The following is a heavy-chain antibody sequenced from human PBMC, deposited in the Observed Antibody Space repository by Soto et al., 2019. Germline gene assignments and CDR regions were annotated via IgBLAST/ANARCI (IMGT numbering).Heavy chain of an antibody. D-gene: IGHD3-22*01. CDR2: ISYSGNT. J-gene: IGHJ6*03. V-gene: IGHV4-59*01. Sequence: SETLSLTCTVSGGSISSYYWNWIRQPPGKGLERIGYISYSGNTNYNPSHKSRVPITLDTSKNQFSLKLSSVTAADTAVYYCARVDSGYYPAYYYYYMDVWGKGTTVTVSS. CDR1: GGSISSYY. CDR3: ARVDSGYYPAYYYYYMDV.